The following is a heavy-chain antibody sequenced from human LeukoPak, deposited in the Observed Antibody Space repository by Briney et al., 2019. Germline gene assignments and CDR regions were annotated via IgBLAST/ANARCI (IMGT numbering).Heavy chain of an antibody. V-gene: IGHV3-48*03. D-gene: IGHD3-10*01. Sequence: GGSLRLSCAAAGFTFSSYEMNWVRQAPGKGLEWVSYISSSGSTIYYADSVKGRFTISRDNAKNSLYPQMNSLRAEDTAVYYCARDTLLITMFDYWGQGTLVTVSS. J-gene: IGHJ4*02. CDR3: ARDTLLITMFDY. CDR1: GFTFSSYE. CDR2: ISSSGSTI.